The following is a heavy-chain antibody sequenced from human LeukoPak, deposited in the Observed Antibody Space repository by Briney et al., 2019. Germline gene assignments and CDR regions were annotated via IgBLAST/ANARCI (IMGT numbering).Heavy chain of an antibody. D-gene: IGHD4-17*01. Sequence: NPGGSLRLSCAASGFTFSSYAMSWVRLAPGKGLEWVSAISGSGGSTYYADSVKGRFTISRDNSKNTLYLQMNSLRAEDTAVYYCAKDLPSDYGDYFYYYYGMDVWGQGTTVTVSS. CDR1: GFTFSSYA. J-gene: IGHJ6*02. CDR3: AKDLPSDYGDYFYYYYGMDV. V-gene: IGHV3-23*01. CDR2: ISGSGGST.